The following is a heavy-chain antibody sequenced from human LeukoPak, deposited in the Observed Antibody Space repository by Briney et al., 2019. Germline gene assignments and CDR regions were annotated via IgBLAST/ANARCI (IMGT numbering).Heavy chain of an antibody. J-gene: IGHJ5*02. CDR3: ARDYRGHTNWFDP. CDR1: GGSISSGGYY. V-gene: IGHV4-31*03. CDR2: IYYSGST. D-gene: IGHD3-16*02. Sequence: SQTLSLTCTVSGGSISSGGYYWSWIRQHPGKGLEWIGYIYYSGSTYYNPSLKSRVTISVDTSKNQFSLKLGSVTAADTAVYYCARDYRGHTNWFDPWGQGTLVTVSS.